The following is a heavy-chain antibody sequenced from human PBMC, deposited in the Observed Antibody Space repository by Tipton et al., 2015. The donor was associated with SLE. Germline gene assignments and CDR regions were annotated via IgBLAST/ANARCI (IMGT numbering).Heavy chain of an antibody. D-gene: IGHD2-2*01. CDR3: AKDKNQLLLSPFGY. V-gene: IGHV3-23*01. Sequence: AASGFTFSSYSMNWVRQAPGKGLEWVSAISGSGGSTYYADSVKGRFTISRDNSKNTLYLQMNSLRAEDTAVYYCAKDKNQLLLSPFGYWGQGTLVTVSS. J-gene: IGHJ4*02. CDR1: GFTFSSYS. CDR2: ISGSGGST.